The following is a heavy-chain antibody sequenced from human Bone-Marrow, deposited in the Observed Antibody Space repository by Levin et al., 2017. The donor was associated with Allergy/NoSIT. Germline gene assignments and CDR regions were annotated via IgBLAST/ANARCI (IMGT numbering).Heavy chain of an antibody. CDR2: IYWDDDK. J-gene: IGHJ3*02. V-gene: IGHV2-5*02. D-gene: IGHD3-16*01. Sequence: KASGPTLVKPTQTLTLTCTFSGFSLSTGGVGVGWIRQPPGKALEWLALIYWDDDKRYSPSLRSRLTVTKDTSKNQVVLTMVNLDPVDTATYYCAHRLITGSPWDYGVFDTWGQGTLVTVSS. CDR1: GFSLSTGGVG. CDR3: AHRLITGSPWDYGVFDT.